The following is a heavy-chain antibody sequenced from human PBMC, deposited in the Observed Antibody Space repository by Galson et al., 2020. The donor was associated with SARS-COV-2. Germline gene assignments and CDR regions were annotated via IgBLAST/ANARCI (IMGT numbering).Heavy chain of an antibody. CDR3: AKEVWVGNYYYGMYV. Sequence: GESMKISCKGSGYSFTSYWIGWVRQMPGKGLEWMGIIYPGDSDTRYSPSFQGQVTISADRSISTAYLQWSSLKASDTAMYYCAKEVWVGNYYYGMYVWGQGTTVTVSS. V-gene: IGHV5-51*01. J-gene: IGHJ6*02. CDR1: GYSFTSYW. CDR2: IYPGDSDT. D-gene: IGHD2-15*01.